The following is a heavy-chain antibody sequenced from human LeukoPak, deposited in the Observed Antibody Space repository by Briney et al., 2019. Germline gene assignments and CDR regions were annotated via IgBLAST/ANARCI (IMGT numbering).Heavy chain of an antibody. J-gene: IGHJ4*02. V-gene: IGHV5-51*01. CDR3: ARHGIAGYGSQYYFDY. CDR1: GYSFTSYW. CDR2: IYPGDSGT. D-gene: IGHD3-10*01. Sequence: GESLKISCKGSGYSFTSYWIGWVRQMPGKGLEWMGIIYPGDSGTRYSPSFQGQVTISADKSISTAYLQWSSLKASDTAIYYCARHGIAGYGSQYYFDYWGQGTLVTVSS.